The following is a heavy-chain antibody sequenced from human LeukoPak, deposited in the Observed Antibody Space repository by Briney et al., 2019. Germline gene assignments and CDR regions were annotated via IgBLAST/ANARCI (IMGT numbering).Heavy chain of an antibody. J-gene: IGHJ6*02. V-gene: IGHV4-39*07. Sequence: SETLSLTCTVSGGSISSSSYYWGWIRQPPGKGLEWIGSIYYSGSTYYNPSLKSRVTISVDTSKNQFSLKLSSVTAADTAVYYCAGTVAGRYYGMDVWGQGTTVTVSS. CDR2: IYYSGST. CDR1: GGSISSSSYY. D-gene: IGHD6-19*01. CDR3: AGTVAGRYYGMDV.